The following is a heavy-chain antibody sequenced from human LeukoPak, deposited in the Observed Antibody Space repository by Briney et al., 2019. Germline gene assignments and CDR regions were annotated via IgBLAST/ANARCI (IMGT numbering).Heavy chain of an antibody. J-gene: IGHJ4*02. CDR1: GGSFSGSY. D-gene: IGHD4-17*01. V-gene: IGHV4-34*01. CDR2: IYHSGST. Sequence: SETLSLTCAVYGGSFSGSYWSWIRQPPGKGLEWIGYIYHSGSTYYNPSLKSRVTISVDRSKNQFSLKLSSVTAADTAVYYCARSLGQTTVTTDVYNYWGQGTLVTVSS. CDR3: ARSLGQTTVTTDVYNY.